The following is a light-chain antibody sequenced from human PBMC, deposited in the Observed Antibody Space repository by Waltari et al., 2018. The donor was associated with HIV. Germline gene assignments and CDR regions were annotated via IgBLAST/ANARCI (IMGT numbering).Light chain of an antibody. CDR1: ISDVASYNL. J-gene: IGLJ2*01. V-gene: IGLV2-23*02. CDR3: CSYADGNKLI. Sequence: QSALTQPASVSGSPGQSITISCTGTISDVASYNLVSWYQQHPGKAPKLMIYEVSKRPSGVSNRFSGSKSGNTASLTISGLQADDEADYYCCSYADGNKLIFGGGTSLTVL. CDR2: EVS.